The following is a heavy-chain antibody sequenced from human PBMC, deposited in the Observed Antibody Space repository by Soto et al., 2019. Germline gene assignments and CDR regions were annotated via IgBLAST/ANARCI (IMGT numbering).Heavy chain of an antibody. CDR3: TRDTTWKLDS. J-gene: IGHJ4*02. V-gene: IGHV3-7*03. D-gene: IGHD2-2*01. CDR1: GFTFSNYW. Sequence: EVQLVESGGGLVQPGVSLRLSCAASGFTFSNYWMTWVHQATGKGLEWVANIKQDGSDYNQVGSVQGRFTISRDNAKNSLYLEMNSLRVEDTAVYYCTRDTTWKLDSWGQGILVTVS. CDR2: IKQDGSDY.